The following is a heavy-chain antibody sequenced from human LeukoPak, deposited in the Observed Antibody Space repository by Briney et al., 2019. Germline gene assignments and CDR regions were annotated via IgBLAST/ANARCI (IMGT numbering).Heavy chain of an antibody. Sequence: GGSLRLSCAASGFTFNSFSMNWVRQAPGKGLEWVSAISTDGSGTYHADSVKGRFTISRDNSKNTLYLQMNSLKTEDTAVYYCTTINDSGHYDYWGQGTLVTVSS. D-gene: IGHD3-22*01. V-gene: IGHV3-23*01. J-gene: IGHJ4*02. CDR1: GFTFNSFS. CDR3: TTINDSGHYDY. CDR2: ISTDGSGT.